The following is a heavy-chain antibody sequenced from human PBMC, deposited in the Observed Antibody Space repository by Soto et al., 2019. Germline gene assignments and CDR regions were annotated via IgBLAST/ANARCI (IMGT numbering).Heavy chain of an antibody. Sequence: SETLSLTXTVPGGSVSSGSYYWSWIRQPPGKGLEWIGYIYYSGSTNYNPSLKSRVTISVDTPKNQFSLKLSSVTAADTAVYYCARIPYYYYYGMDVWGQGTTVTVSS. J-gene: IGHJ6*02. CDR3: ARIPYYYYYGMDV. CDR1: GGSVSSGSYY. V-gene: IGHV4-61*01. CDR2: IYYSGST.